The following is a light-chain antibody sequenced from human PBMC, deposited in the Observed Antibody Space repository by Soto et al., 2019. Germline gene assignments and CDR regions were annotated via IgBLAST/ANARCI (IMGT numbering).Light chain of an antibody. CDR1: QSFSSN. CDR3: QHYYNWPLT. V-gene: IGKV3-15*01. Sequence: ELVMTQSPATLSVSPGARAPLSCRASQSFSSNVAWYQQKPGQAPRLLIYGTSTRVTGIPARFSGSGSGTEFTLTISSLLSEDFAVYYCQHYYNWPLTFGGGTKVDIK. J-gene: IGKJ4*01. CDR2: GTS.